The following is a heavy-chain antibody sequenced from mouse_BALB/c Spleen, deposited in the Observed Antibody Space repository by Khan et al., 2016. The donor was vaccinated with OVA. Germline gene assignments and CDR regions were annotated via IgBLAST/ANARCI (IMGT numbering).Heavy chain of an antibody. J-gene: IGHJ3*01. Sequence: EVQLVESGGDLVKPGGSLKLSCAASGFTFSSYSMSWVRQTPDKRLEWVASISSGGDYTSYPDSVKGRFTISRDNAKNTLYLQMSYLKSADTAMYYCADHLTGSFAGWGQGTLVTVSA. CDR1: GFTFSSYS. CDR2: ISSGGDYT. D-gene: IGHD4-1*01. V-gene: IGHV5-6*01. CDR3: ADHLTGSFAG.